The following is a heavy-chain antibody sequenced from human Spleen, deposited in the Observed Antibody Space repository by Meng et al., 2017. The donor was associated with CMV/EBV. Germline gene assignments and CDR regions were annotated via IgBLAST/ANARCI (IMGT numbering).Heavy chain of an antibody. Sequence: GGSLRLSCAASGFTFSSYSMNWVRQAPGKGLEWVSSITSRSSFIYYADSVRGRFTISRDNAKNSLFLELNNLRAEDTAVYYCVREGERLAFFDLWGRGTLVTVSS. CDR3: VREGERLAFFDL. D-gene: IGHD6-25*01. CDR1: GFTFSSYS. V-gene: IGHV3-21*01. J-gene: IGHJ2*01. CDR2: ITSRSSFI.